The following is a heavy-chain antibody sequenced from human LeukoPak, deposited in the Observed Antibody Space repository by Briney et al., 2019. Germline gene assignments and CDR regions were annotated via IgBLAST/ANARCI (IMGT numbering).Heavy chain of an antibody. J-gene: IGHJ4*02. V-gene: IGHV3-23*01. CDR2: ISGSGGST. Sequence: GGSLRLSCAASGFTFSSYAMSWVRHAPGKGLEWVSAISGSGGSTYYADSVKGRSTISRDNSKNTLYLQMNSLRAEDTAVYYCAKGTLDIVVVPAAPRVYYFDYWGQGTLVTVSS. D-gene: IGHD2-2*01. CDR3: AKGTLDIVVVPAAPRVYYFDY. CDR1: GFTFSSYA.